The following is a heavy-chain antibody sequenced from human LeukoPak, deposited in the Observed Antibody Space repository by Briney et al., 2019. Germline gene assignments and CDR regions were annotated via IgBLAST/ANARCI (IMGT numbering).Heavy chain of an antibody. D-gene: IGHD2-2*01. CDR3: ARRHCSSTDCLFDY. CDR1: GFTFSSHA. V-gene: IGHV3-48*03. Sequence: GGSLRLSCAASGFTFSSHAMCWVRQAPGKGLEWVSHISSGGSIKYYADSLKGRFTISRDNAKNSLYLQMNSLRAEDTAVYYCARRHCSSTDCLFDYWGQGTLVTVSS. CDR2: ISSGGSIK. J-gene: IGHJ4*02.